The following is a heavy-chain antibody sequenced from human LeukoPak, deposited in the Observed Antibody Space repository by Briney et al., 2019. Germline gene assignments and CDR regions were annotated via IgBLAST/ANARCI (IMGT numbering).Heavy chain of an antibody. CDR3: ARVRTGSGWSFDS. J-gene: IGHJ4*02. CDR1: GFTVSSKY. CDR2: IKQDGSEE. V-gene: IGHV3-7*05. Sequence: GGSLRLSCAASGFTVSSKYMSWVRQAPGKGLEWVATIKQDGSEEYYMDSVKGRFIISRDNAKNSLYLQMNSLRAEDTALYYCARVRTGSGWSFDSWGQGTLVTVSS. D-gene: IGHD6-19*01.